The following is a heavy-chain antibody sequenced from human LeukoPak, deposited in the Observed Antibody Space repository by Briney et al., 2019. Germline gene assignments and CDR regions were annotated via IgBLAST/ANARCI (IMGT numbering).Heavy chain of an antibody. CDR2: FYYSGST. V-gene: IGHV4-59*11. J-gene: IGHJ4*01. CDR1: GGSLSGHY. Sequence: SETLSLICSVSGGSLSGHYWSWFRQPPGKGLEWIGYFYYSGSTNYHPSLKSRVTISVDTSKNQFSLKVNSVTFADTAVYYCAGGEGERYYVNFFDYWGHGKLVSVSS. D-gene: IGHD1-26*01. CDR3: AGGEGERYYVNFFDY.